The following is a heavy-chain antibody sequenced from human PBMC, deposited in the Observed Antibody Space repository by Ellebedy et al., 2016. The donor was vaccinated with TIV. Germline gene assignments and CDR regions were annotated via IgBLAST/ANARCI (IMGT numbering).Heavy chain of an antibody. Sequence: AASVKVSCKTSGYTFTSYYLHWVRQAPGQGPEWMGIIDPSGGRTTNAQKFQGRVTMTRDTSTSTVCMELSSLRSEDTAVYYCARDSTSGASASFRFDPWGQGTLVIVSS. CDR3: ARDSTSGASASFRFDP. CDR1: GYTFTSYY. D-gene: IGHD6-19*01. J-gene: IGHJ5*02. V-gene: IGHV1-46*01. CDR2: IDPSGGRT.